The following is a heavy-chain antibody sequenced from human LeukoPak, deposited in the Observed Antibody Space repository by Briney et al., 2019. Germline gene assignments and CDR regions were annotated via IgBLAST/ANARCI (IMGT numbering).Heavy chain of an antibody. V-gene: IGHV3-30*18. D-gene: IGHD4-23*01. CDR2: ISYDGSNK. J-gene: IGHJ4*02. CDR1: GFTFSSYG. CDR3: AKDPSNSGSAWFDY. Sequence: GGSLRLSCAASGFTFSSYGMHWVRQAPGKGLEWVAVISYDGSNKYYADSVKGRFTISRDNSKNTLYLQMNSLRAEDTAVYYCAKDPSNSGSAWFDYWGQGTLVTVSS.